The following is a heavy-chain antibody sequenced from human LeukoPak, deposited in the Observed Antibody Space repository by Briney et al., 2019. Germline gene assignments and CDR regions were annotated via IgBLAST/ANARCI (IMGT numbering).Heavy chain of an antibody. Sequence: PETLSLTCTVSGGSISSYYWSWIRQPPGKGLEWIGYIYTSGSTNYNPSLKSRVTISVDTSKNQFSLKLSSVTAADPAVYYCAGTPYYDILTGSGRDYWGQGTLVTVSS. J-gene: IGHJ4*02. CDR2: IYTSGST. D-gene: IGHD3-9*01. CDR3: AGTPYYDILTGSGRDY. V-gene: IGHV4-4*09. CDR1: GGSISSYY.